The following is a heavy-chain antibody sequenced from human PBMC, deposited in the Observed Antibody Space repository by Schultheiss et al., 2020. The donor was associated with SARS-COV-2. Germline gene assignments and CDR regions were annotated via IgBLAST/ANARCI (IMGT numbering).Heavy chain of an antibody. CDR2: ISGNGAGT. J-gene: IGHJ6*02. CDR3: VKGSGRFYVYYGMDV. V-gene: IGHV3-64D*06. D-gene: IGHD1-26*01. CDR1: GYSFTSYA. Sequence: SCKASGYSFTSYAMHWVRQAPGKGLEYVSGISGNGAGTYYAESVKGRFTISRDNSKNTLSLQMSSLRVEDTAVYYCVKGSGRFYVYYGMDVWGQGTTVTVSS.